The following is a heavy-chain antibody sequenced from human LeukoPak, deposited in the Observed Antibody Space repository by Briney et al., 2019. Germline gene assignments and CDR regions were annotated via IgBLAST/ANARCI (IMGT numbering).Heavy chain of an antibody. D-gene: IGHD2-21*02. CDR1: GYTFTGYY. CDR2: INPNSGGT. CDR3: ARHDLDYYYYMDV. V-gene: IGHV1-2*02. Sequence: GASVKVSCKASGYTFTGYYMHWVRQAPGQGLEWMGWINPNSGGTNYAQKFQGRVTMTRDTSISTAYMELSRLRSDDTAVYYCARHDLDYYYYMDVWGKGTTVTISS. J-gene: IGHJ6*03.